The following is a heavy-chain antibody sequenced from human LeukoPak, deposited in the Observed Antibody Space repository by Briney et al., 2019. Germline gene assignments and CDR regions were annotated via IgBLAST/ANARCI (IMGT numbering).Heavy chain of an antibody. D-gene: IGHD4-17*01. Sequence: SQTLSLTCTVSGGSISSYYWSWIRQPPGKGLEWIGYIYYSGSTNYNPSLKSRVTISVHTSKNQFSLKLSSVTAADTAVYYCARDSPTGQDYDGPIIGMDVWGQGTTVTVSS. CDR2: IYYSGST. CDR3: ARDSPTGQDYDGPIIGMDV. J-gene: IGHJ6*02. CDR1: GGSISSYY. V-gene: IGHV4-59*01.